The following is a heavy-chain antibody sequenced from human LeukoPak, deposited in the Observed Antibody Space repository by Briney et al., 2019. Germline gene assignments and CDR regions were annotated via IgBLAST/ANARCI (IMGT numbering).Heavy chain of an antibody. D-gene: IGHD3/OR15-3a*01. V-gene: IGHV3-7*05. J-gene: IGHJ4*02. CDR1: GLTFSNCR. Sequence: GGSLRLSCVVSGLTFSNCRMTWVRQAPGRGLEWVANIKEDGTETSYVGSVKGRFIISRDNAKNSLYLQMNSLRAEDTALYYCARDEFGPLAFWGRGTLVTVSS. CDR2: IKEDGTET. CDR3: ARDEFGPLAF.